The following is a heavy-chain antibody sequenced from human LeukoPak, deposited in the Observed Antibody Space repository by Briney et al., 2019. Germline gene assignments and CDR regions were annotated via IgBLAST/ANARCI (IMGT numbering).Heavy chain of an antibody. J-gene: IGHJ3*02. CDR1: GFTFSSYG. D-gene: IGHD2-15*01. V-gene: IGHV3-30*18. Sequence: PGGSLRLSCAASGFTFSSYGMHWVRQAPGKGLEWVAVISYDGSNKYYADSVKGRFTISRDNSKNTLYLQMNSLRAEDTAVYYCAKVAGIRGRGAFDIWGQGTMVTVSS. CDR2: ISYDGSNK. CDR3: AKVAGIRGRGAFDI.